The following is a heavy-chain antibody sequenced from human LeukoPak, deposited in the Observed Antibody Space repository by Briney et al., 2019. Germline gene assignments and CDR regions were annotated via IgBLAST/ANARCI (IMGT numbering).Heavy chain of an antibody. D-gene: IGHD3-10*01. J-gene: IGHJ3*02. Sequence: GGSLRLSCEASGFSFTNTWMSRVRQAPGKGLEWVGRVKSKADDGTTDHAAPVQGRFTISRDDSKNTLSLQMNSLKTEDTAVYYCATEGGSGSYYGDDAFDMWGQGTMVTVSS. V-gene: IGHV3-15*01. CDR2: VKSKADDGTT. CDR1: GFSFTNTW. CDR3: ATEGGSGSYYGDDAFDM.